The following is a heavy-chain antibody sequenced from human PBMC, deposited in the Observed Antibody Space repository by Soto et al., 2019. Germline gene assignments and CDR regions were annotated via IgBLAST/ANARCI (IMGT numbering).Heavy chain of an antibody. V-gene: IGHV1-18*01. CDR1: GYTFTSYG. D-gene: IGHD3-22*01. CDR3: ALYDSRPGYFDY. Sequence: ASVKVSCKASGYTFTSYGISWVRQAPGQGLEYMGWISPYNDNTHYAQNLQGRVTVTADTSTSTAYMELRSLRSDDTAMYYCALYDSRPGYFDYWGQGTLVTVYS. CDR2: ISPYNDNT. J-gene: IGHJ4*02.